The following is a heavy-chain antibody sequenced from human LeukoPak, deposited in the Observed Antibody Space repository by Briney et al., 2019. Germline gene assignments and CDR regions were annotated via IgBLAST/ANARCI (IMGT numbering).Heavy chain of an antibody. V-gene: IGHV4-30-4*08. Sequence: SETLSLTCTVSGGSISSGDYYWSWIRQPPGKGLEWIGYIYYSGSTYYNPSLKSRVTISVDTSKNQFSLKLSSVTAADTAVYYCARHKSSKSPLSGSSLPIDYWGQGTLVTVSS. CDR2: IYYSGST. CDR1: GGSISSGDYY. D-gene: IGHD6-13*01. J-gene: IGHJ4*02. CDR3: ARHKSSKSPLSGSSLPIDY.